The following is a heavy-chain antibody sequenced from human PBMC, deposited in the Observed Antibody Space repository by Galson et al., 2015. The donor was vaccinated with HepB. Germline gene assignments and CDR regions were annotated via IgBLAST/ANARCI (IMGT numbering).Heavy chain of an antibody. V-gene: IGHV4-61*02. CDR3: ARLPGGGTYYAFDT. CDR1: GASVSSGSYY. CDR2: IYTTGST. D-gene: IGHD1-26*01. Sequence: TLSLTCTVSGASVSSGSYYWSWIRQPAGKGLEWIGRIYTTGSTNYNPSLKSRVTISVDTSKNQFSLKLSSVTAADTAVYYCARLPGGGTYYAFDTCGQGTMVTVSS. J-gene: IGHJ3*02.